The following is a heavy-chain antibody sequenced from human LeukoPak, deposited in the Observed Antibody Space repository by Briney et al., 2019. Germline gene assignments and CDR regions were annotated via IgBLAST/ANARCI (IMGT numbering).Heavy chain of an antibody. J-gene: IGHJ5*02. Sequence: GGSLRLSCAASGFTFSSYLMSWVRQAPGKGLEWVANIKQDGSEKYYVDSVKGRFTISRDNAKNSLYLQMNSLRAEDTAVYYCARAGYGDYLRSVQFDPWGQGTLVTVSS. CDR1: GFTFSSYL. V-gene: IGHV3-7*01. CDR3: ARAGYGDYLRSVQFDP. D-gene: IGHD4-17*01. CDR2: IKQDGSEK.